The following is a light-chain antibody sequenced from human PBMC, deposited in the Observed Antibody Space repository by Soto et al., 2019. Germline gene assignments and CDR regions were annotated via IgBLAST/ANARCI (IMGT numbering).Light chain of an antibody. J-gene: IGKJ5*01. Sequence: IVSTQSPAPMSVSPAETATLSCMASQSVSSNFAWYQQKPGQAPRLLIYGASTRATGTPARFSGSGSGTEFTLTISSLQSEDFAVYYCQQYKDWPPITFGQGTRLEIK. V-gene: IGKV3-15*01. CDR1: QSVSSN. CDR3: QQYKDWPPIT. CDR2: GAS.